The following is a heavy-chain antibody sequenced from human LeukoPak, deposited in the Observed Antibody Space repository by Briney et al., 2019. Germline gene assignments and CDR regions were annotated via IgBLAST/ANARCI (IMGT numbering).Heavy chain of an antibody. CDR3: ASFDDSSGYYYTDNWFDP. J-gene: IGHJ5*02. CDR2: IRYDGSNK. CDR1: GFTFSSYV. D-gene: IGHD3-22*01. Sequence: PGGSLRLSCAASGFTFSSYVMHWVRQAPGKGLEWMASIRYDGSNKYYADSVKGRFTISRDNAKNSLYLQMNSLRAEDTAVYYCASFDDSSGYYYTDNWFDPWGQGTLVTVSS. V-gene: IGHV3-30*02.